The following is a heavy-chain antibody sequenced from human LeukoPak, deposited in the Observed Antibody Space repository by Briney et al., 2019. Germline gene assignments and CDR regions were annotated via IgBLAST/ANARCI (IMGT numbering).Heavy chain of an antibody. Sequence: SETLSLTCTVSGGSISSYYWSWIRQPPGKGLEWIGYIFFRGGTNYNPSLKSRVAISVDMSKNQFSLKLSSVTAADTAVYYCARGIVADDGRPFDYWGQGTLVTVSS. D-gene: IGHD6-13*01. CDR3: ARGIVADDGRPFDY. CDR1: GGSISSYY. CDR2: IFFRGGT. J-gene: IGHJ4*02. V-gene: IGHV4-59*12.